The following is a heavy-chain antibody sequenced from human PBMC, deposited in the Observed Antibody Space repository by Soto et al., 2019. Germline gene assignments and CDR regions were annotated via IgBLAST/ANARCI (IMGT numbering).Heavy chain of an antibody. V-gene: IGHV4-31*03. CDR3: ARVGLRLGDYFDY. J-gene: IGHJ4*02. CDR1: GGSISSGAYY. Sequence: QVQLQESGPGLVKPSQTLSLTCTVSGGSISSGAYYWSWIRQHPGKGLEWIGYIYYSGNTYYNQSLKSRVTISVDTSKNQFSLKLSSVTAADTAVYYCARVGLRLGDYFDYWGQGTLVSVSS. D-gene: IGHD3-16*01. CDR2: IYYSGNT.